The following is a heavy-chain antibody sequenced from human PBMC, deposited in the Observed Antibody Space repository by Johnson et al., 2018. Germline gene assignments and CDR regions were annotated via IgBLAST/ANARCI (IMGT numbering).Heavy chain of an antibody. Sequence: VQLVESGGGLVKPGGSLRLSCAASGFTFSSYSMNWVRQAPGKGLEWVSSISSSSSTIYYADSVKGRLTISRDNAKNSLYLQMNSLRDEDTAVYYCASPRYSWNDVWYAFDIWGQGTMVTVSS. J-gene: IGHJ3*02. CDR3: ASPRYSWNDVWYAFDI. CDR2: ISSSSSTI. V-gene: IGHV3-21*01. D-gene: IGHD1-1*01. CDR1: GFTFSSYS.